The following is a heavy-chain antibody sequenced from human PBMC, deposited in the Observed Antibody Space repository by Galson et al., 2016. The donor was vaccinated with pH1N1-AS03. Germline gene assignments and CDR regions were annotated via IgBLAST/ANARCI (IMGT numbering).Heavy chain of an antibody. D-gene: IGHD5/OR15-5a*01. CDR3: ARSVQYSFDY. J-gene: IGHJ4*02. CDR2: MTSDMRTI. Sequence: SLRLSCAASGFNFNVYRMNWVRQAPGKGLEWISYMTSDMRTIKYADSVKGRFTISRDNARNPLFLQMNSLRDEDTALYYCARSVQYSFDYWGQGILVTVSS. CDR1: GFNFNVYR. V-gene: IGHV3-48*02.